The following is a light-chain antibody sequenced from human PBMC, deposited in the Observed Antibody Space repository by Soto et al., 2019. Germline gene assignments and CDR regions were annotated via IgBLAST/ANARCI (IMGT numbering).Light chain of an antibody. CDR3: QHYSSNSGT. CDR2: MAS. J-gene: IGKJ1*01. Sequence: DIQMTQSPSPLSASVGDRVTITCRANQSIYTWLAWYQHKPGKAPKFMIYMASSLENGVPSRFSGSGSGTAFALTISSLQPEDVATYYCQHYSSNSGTFGPGTKVDI. V-gene: IGKV1-5*03. CDR1: QSIYTW.